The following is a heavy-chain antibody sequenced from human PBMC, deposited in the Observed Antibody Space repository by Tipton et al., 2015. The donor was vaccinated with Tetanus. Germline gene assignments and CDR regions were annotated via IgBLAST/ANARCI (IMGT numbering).Heavy chain of an antibody. Sequence: TLSLTCTVSGGSIDDDNFYWGWIRQPPGAALEWIGHISNSGTTNYNASLKGRVTISLDTSTNQFFLRLSSVTAADTAVYYCARDQARGARGWNYLDSWGQGTLVTVSS. CDR3: ARDQARGARGWNYLDS. D-gene: IGHD6-6*01. V-gene: IGHV4-31*03. J-gene: IGHJ4*02. CDR1: GGSIDDDNFY. CDR2: ISNSGTT.